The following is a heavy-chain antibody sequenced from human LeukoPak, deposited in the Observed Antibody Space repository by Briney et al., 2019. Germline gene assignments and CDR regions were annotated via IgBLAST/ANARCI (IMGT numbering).Heavy chain of an antibody. Sequence: PSETLSLTCTVSGGSISSYYWSWIRQPPGKGLEWIGYIYYSGSTNYNPSLKSRVTISVDTSKYQFSLKLSSVTAADTAVYYCAMTPASLDVWGQGTTVTVSS. CDR1: GGSISSYY. J-gene: IGHJ6*02. CDR2: IYYSGST. CDR3: AMTPASLDV. V-gene: IGHV4-59*08. D-gene: IGHD5-24*01.